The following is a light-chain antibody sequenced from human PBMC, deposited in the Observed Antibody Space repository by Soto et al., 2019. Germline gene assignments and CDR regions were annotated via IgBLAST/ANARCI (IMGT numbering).Light chain of an antibody. Sequence: EIVLTQSPGTLSLSPGEXXXXXXXXSQTVTNNYIAWYQQKPGQPPRLLIDDASRXXSGIPDRFSGSGSGTDFTLTISRLEPEDFAVYYCQQCATSPLTFGQGTKV. V-gene: IGKV3-20*01. CDR3: QQCATSPLT. CDR1: QTVTNNY. J-gene: IGKJ1*01. CDR2: DAS.